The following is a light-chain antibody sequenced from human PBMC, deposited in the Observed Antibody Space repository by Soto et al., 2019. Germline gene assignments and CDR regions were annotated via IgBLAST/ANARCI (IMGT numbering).Light chain of an antibody. V-gene: IGKV1-5*01. Sequence: IQMTQSPSTLPASVGDRATITSLASQSISNWLAWYQQKPGTAPKVLIYHASNLQSGVPSRFSGSGSGTEFTLTISSLQSEDFAVYYCQQYNNWPPITFGQGARLEI. CDR3: QQYNNWPPIT. CDR1: QSISNW. CDR2: HAS. J-gene: IGKJ5*01.